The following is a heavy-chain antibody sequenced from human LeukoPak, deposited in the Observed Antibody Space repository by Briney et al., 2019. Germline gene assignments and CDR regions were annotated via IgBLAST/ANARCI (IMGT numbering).Heavy chain of an antibody. CDR2: ISGSGGSK. Sequence: PGGSLRLSCAVSGFTFSSYDMSWVRQAPGKGLEWVSGISGSGGSKYYADSVKGRFTISRDTYKNALYLQMNSLRVEDTAVYYCAKVGQNYDILTYYFDYWGQGTLVTVSS. CDR1: GFTFSSYD. CDR3: AKVGQNYDILTYYFDY. D-gene: IGHD3-9*01. J-gene: IGHJ4*02. V-gene: IGHV3-23*01.